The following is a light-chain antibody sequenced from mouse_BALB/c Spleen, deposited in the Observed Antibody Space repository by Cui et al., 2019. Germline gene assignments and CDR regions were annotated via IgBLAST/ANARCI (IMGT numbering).Light chain of an antibody. CDR3: QNDHSYPLT. CDR2: GAS. J-gene: IGKJ5*01. V-gene: IGKV8-28*01. CDR1: QSLLNSGTQKNY. Sequence: DIVMTQSPSSLSVSAGAKVTMSCKSSQSLLNSGTQKNYLAWYQQKPGQPPKLLIYGASTRESGVPDRFTGSGSGTDFTLTISSVQAEDLAVYYCQNDHSYPLTFGAGTKLELK.